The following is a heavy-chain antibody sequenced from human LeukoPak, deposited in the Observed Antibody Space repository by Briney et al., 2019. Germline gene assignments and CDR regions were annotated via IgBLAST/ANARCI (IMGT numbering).Heavy chain of an antibody. V-gene: IGHV3-30-3*01. CDR3: ARVPSAVYDILTGYYPSV. J-gene: IGHJ4*02. CDR2: ISYDGSNK. CDR1: GFTFTTYA. Sequence: GGSLRLSCAASGFTFTTYAMNWVRQAPGKGLEWVALISYDGSNKYYADSVKGRFTISRDNSKNTLYLQMNSLRAEDTAVYYCARVPSAVYDILTGYYPSVWGQGTLVTVSS. D-gene: IGHD3-9*01.